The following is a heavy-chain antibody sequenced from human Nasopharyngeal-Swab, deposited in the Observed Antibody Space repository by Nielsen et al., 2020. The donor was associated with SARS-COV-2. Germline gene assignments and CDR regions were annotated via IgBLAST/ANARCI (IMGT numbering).Heavy chain of an antibody. CDR2: IKQDGSEK. CDR1: GFTFSSYW. D-gene: IGHD3-3*01. J-gene: IGHJ4*02. Sequence: GGSLRLSCAASGFTFSSYWMSWVRQAPGKGLEWVANIKQDGSEKYYVDSVKGRFTISRDNAKNSLYLQMNSLRAEDTAVYYCARDGLRFLVWLAHDYWGQGTLVTVSS. CDR3: ARDGLRFLVWLAHDY. V-gene: IGHV3-7*01.